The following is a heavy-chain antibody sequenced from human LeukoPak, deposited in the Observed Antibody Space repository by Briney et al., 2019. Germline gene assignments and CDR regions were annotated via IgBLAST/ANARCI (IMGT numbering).Heavy chain of an antibody. CDR2: IYYSGRT. J-gene: IGHJ4*02. CDR1: GGSLTNYY. CDR3: VRESDWLFDH. Sequence: SETLSLTCTVSGGSLTNYYRSWVRQSPEKGLEWMGFIYYSGRTYYNPSLKGRATISVDTSKNQFSLSLKSVTAADTAVYYCVRESDWLFDHWGQGTLVSVSS. V-gene: IGHV4-59*01. D-gene: IGHD3-9*01.